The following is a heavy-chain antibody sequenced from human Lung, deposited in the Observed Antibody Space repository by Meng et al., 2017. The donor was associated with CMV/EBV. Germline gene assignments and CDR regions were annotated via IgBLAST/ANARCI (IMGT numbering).Heavy chain of an antibody. J-gene: IGHJ6*02. CDR1: GGSISSYY. D-gene: IGHD3-10*01. CDR2: IYYSGST. CDR3: ARGSGYYGSGSYYSRYYYGMDV. Sequence: SETLSLTXTVSGGSISSYYWSWIRQPPGKGLEWIGYIYYSGSTNYNPSLKSRVTISVDTSKNQFSLKLSSVTAADTAVYYCARGSGYYGSGSYYSRYYYGMDVWGQGTTVTVSS. V-gene: IGHV4-59*01.